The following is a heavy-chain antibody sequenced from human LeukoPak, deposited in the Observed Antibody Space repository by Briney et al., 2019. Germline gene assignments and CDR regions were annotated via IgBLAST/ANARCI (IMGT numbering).Heavy chain of an antibody. D-gene: IGHD3-16*01. CDR2: MNPNSGNT. CDR3: ARHRGISTRDFEY. V-gene: IGHV1-8*01. Sequence: ASVKVSCKASGYTFTSYDINWVGQATGQGLEWMGWMNPNSGNTGYAQKFQGRVTITADKSTSTAYMELGSLRSEATAVYYCARHRGISTRDFEYWGQGTLVTVSS. J-gene: IGHJ4*02. CDR1: GYTFTSYD.